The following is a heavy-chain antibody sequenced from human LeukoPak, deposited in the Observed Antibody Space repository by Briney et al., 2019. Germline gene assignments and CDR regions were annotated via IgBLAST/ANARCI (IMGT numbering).Heavy chain of an antibody. Sequence: PGRSLRLSCAASGFTFDDYAMHWVRQAPGRGLEWVSGISWNSGSIGYADSVKGRFTISRDNAKNSLYLQMDSLRAEDTAVYYCARAQGKVRGVITLPADYWGQGTLVTVSS. CDR1: GFTFDDYA. CDR2: ISWNSGSI. J-gene: IGHJ4*02. CDR3: ARAQGKVRGVITLPADY. V-gene: IGHV3-9*01. D-gene: IGHD3-10*01.